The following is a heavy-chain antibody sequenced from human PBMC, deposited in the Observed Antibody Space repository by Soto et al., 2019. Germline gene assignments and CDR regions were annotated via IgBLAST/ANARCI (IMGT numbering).Heavy chain of an antibody. D-gene: IGHD3-22*01. CDR3: ARDPGYYDSSGYYTSYYYYYGMDV. Sequence: EASVKVSCKASGYTFTSYAMHWVRQAPGQRLEWMGWINAGNGNTKYSQKFQGRVTITRDTSASTAYMELSSLRSEDTAVYYCARDPGYYDSSGYYTSYYYYYGMDVWGQGTTVTVSS. J-gene: IGHJ6*02. CDR1: GYTFTSYA. CDR2: INAGNGNT. V-gene: IGHV1-3*01.